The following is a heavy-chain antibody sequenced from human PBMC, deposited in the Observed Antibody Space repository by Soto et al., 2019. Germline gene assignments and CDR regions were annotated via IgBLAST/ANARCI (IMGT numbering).Heavy chain of an antibody. Sequence: GASVKVSCKASGGTFSSYAISWVRQAPGQGLEWMGGIIPIFGTANYAQKFQGRVTITADESTSTAYMELSSLRSEDTAVYYCARAPRHGYYDSSGSYYFDYWGQGTLVTVSS. CDR2: IIPIFGTA. J-gene: IGHJ4*02. V-gene: IGHV1-69*13. CDR1: GGTFSSYA. D-gene: IGHD3-22*01. CDR3: ARAPRHGYYDSSGSYYFDY.